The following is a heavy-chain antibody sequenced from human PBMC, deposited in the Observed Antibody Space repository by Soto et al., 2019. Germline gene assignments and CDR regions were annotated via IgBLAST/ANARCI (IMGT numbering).Heavy chain of an antibody. V-gene: IGHV6-1*01. D-gene: IGHD6-6*01. CDR3: AREKELAARPGLVVDY. CDR1: GDSVSSNSAA. J-gene: IGHJ4*02. CDR2: TYYRSKWYN. Sequence: PSQTLSLTCAISGDSVSSNSAAWNWIRQSPSRGLEWLGRTYYRSKWYNDYAVSVKSRITINPDTSKNQFSLQLNPVTPEDTALYYCAREKELAARPGLVVDYWGQGTLVTVSS.